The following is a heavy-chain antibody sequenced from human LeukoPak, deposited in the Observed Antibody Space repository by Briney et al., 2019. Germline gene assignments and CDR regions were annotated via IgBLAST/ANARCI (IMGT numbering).Heavy chain of an antibody. D-gene: IGHD4-17*01. V-gene: IGHV4-59*01. J-gene: IGHJ4*02. CDR1: GGSISRYY. CDR2: IYYSGST. CDR3: ASARLTRVTEFDY. Sequence: PSETLSLTCTVSGGSISRYYWSWIRQPPGKGLEWIGCIYYSGSTNYNPSLKSRVTISVDTSKNQFSLKLSSVTAADTALYYCASARLTRVTEFDYWGQGTLVTVSS.